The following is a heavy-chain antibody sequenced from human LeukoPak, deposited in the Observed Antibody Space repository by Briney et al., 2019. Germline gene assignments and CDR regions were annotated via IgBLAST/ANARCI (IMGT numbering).Heavy chain of an antibody. CDR1: GFTFSSYW. V-gene: IGHV3-21*01. Sequence: GGSLRLSCAASGFTFSSYWMSWVRQAPGKGLEWVSSISSSSSYIYYADSVKGRFTISRDNAKSSLYLQMNSLRAEDTAVYYCARDSIKGWLQFPFDYWGQGTLVTVSS. J-gene: IGHJ4*02. CDR3: ARDSIKGWLQFPFDY. CDR2: ISSSSSYI. D-gene: IGHD5-24*01.